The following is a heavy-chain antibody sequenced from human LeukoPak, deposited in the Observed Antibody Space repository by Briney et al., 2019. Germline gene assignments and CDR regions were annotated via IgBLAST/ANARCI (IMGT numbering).Heavy chain of an antibody. CDR1: GGSINNYY. V-gene: IGHV4-59*01. J-gene: IGHJ4*02. CDR2: LHYSGST. Sequence: TETLSLTCTVSGGSINNYYWSWIRQPPGKGLDWIGYLHYSGSTSYNPSLKSRVTISVDTSKNQFSLKLSSVTAADTAVYYCARYEAGGSALDSWGQGTLVTVSS. CDR3: ARYEAGGSALDS. D-gene: IGHD2-15*01.